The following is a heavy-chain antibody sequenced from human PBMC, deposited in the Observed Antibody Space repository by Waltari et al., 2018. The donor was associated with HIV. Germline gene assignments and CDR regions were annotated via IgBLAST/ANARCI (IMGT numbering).Heavy chain of an antibody. V-gene: IGHV3-15*05. CDR2: VKSSGGGGTK. D-gene: IGHD3-3*01. Sequence: EVHLVESGGGSVQPGGSLRLSCAASGFIFRNTWRNWVRQRPGKGVKGIGRVKSSGGGGTKKYNVVMRGRCVISRDDLKNTLMLVIDNLVIDDTAVYFCSVGKWLEGSVQEAMDHWGQGTQVIVSS. J-gene: IGHJ4*02. CDR3: SVGKWLEGSVQEAMDH. CDR1: GFIFRNTW.